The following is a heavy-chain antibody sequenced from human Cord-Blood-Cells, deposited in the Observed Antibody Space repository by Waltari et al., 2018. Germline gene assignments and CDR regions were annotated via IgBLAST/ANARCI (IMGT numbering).Heavy chain of an antibody. CDR3: AKGRSGYYWYFDL. D-gene: IGHD3-16*02. V-gene: IGHV3-23*01. CDR1: GFTFSSYA. Sequence: EVQLLESGGGLVQPGGSLRLSCAASGFTFSSYAMSWVRQAPGKGLEWVSAISGSGGSTYYADSVKGRFTISRDNSKNTLYLQMNSLRAEDTAVYYGAKGRSGYYWYFDLWGRGTLVTVSS. J-gene: IGHJ2*01. CDR2: ISGSGGST.